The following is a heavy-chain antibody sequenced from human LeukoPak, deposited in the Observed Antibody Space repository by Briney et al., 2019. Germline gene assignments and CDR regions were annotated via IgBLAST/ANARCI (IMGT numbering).Heavy chain of an antibody. CDR1: GFTFSSHA. CDR3: ARDQMPMVRGVIITDYYYYGMDV. J-gene: IGHJ6*04. D-gene: IGHD3-10*01. V-gene: IGHV3-64*01. Sequence: GGSLRLSCAASGFTFSSHAMHWVRQAPGKGLEYVSGISSNRGDTYYANSVRGRFTISRDNSKNTLYLQMGSLRPEDMAVYYCARDQMPMVRGVIITDYYYYGMDVWGKGATVTVSS. CDR2: ISSNRGDT.